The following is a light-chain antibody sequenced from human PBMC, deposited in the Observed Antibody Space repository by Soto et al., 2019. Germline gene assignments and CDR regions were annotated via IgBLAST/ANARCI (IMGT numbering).Light chain of an antibody. CDR2: DVT. V-gene: IGLV2-14*01. J-gene: IGLJ1*01. Sequence: QSVLTQPASVSGSPGQSIAISCTGTSSDVGGYNYVSWYQQHPGKAPKLIIYDVTNRPSGVSNRFSGSKSGNTASLTISGLQAEDEADYYCSSYTSSSTYAFGTGTKVTV. CDR3: SSYTSSSTYA. CDR1: SSDVGGYNY.